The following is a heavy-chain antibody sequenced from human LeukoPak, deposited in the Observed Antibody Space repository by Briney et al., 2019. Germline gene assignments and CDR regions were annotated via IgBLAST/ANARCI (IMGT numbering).Heavy chain of an antibody. D-gene: IGHD2-2*01. Sequence: SQTLSLTCTVSGASIGSGDYYWTWIRQPPGKGLEWIGYIYYSGSTFHYNPSLKSRVNISVDTSKNQFSLRLSSVTAADTAVYYCASTNCSSATCYGANWFDPWGQGTLVTVSS. CDR2: IYYSGST. CDR1: GASIGSGDYY. CDR3: ASTNCSSATCYGANWFDP. V-gene: IGHV4-30-4*08. J-gene: IGHJ5*02.